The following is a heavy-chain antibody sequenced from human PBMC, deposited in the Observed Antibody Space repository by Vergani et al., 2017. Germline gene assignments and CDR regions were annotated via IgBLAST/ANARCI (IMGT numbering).Heavy chain of an antibody. CDR3: ARSALNYYDSSGYSDY. J-gene: IGHJ4*02. D-gene: IGHD3-22*01. CDR1: GYTFTSYT. CDR2: INTNTGNP. V-gene: IGHV7-4-1*02. Sequence: QVQLVQSGSELKKPGASVKVSCKASGYTFTSYTLNWVRQAPGQGLEWMGWINTNTGNPTYAQDFTGRFVFSLATSVSTAYLQISSLRAEDTAVYFCARSALNYYDSSGYSDYWGQGTLVTVSS.